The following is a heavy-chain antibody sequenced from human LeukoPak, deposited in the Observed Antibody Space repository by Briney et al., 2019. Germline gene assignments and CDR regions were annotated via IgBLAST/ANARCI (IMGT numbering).Heavy chain of an antibody. CDR3: ASGVDIVATTPFDY. CDR2: IKQDGSEK. V-gene: IGHV3-7*01. Sequence: GGSLRLSCAASGFTFSSYWMSWVRQAPGKGLEWVANIKQDGSEKYYVDSVKGRFTISRDNAKNSLYLKMNSLRAEDTAVYHCASGVDIVATTPFDYWGQGPLVPVSS. CDR1: GFTFSSYW. D-gene: IGHD5-12*01. J-gene: IGHJ4*02.